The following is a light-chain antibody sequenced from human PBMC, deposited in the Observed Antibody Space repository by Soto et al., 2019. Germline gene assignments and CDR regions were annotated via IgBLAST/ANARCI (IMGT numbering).Light chain of an antibody. CDR3: QSSDSRLSGSDV. CDR1: SSNIGAGYH. J-gene: IGLJ1*01. CDR2: GDS. V-gene: IGLV1-40*01. Sequence: QSVLTQPPSVSGAPGQMVTISCTGSSSNIGAGYHVHWYQQLPGAAPKLLIFGDSNRPSGVPDRFSGSKSGTSASLAITGIQADDEADYYCQSSDSRLSGSDVFGTGTKVTVL.